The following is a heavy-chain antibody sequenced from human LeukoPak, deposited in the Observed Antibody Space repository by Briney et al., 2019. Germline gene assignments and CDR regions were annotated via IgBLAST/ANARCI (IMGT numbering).Heavy chain of an antibody. D-gene: IGHD5-18*01. J-gene: IGHJ4*02. Sequence: GESLKISCKGSGYSFTNYWIGWVRQMPGKGLEWMGIIYSSDSDTRYSPSFQGQVTISADKSISTAYLQWSSLKASDTAMYYCARGYSYADFHYWGQGTLVTVSS. CDR3: ARGYSYADFHY. CDR2: IYSSDSDT. V-gene: IGHV5-51*01. CDR1: GYSFTNYW.